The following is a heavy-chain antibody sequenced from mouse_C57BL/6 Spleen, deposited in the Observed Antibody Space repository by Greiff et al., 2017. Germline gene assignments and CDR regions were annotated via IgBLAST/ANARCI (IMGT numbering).Heavy chain of an antibody. V-gene: IGHV1-81*01. D-gene: IGHD1-3*01. J-gene: IGHJ2*01. CDR2: IYPRSGDT. CDR1: GYTFTSYG. Sequence: QVQLQQSGAELARPGASVKLSCKASGYTFTSYGISWVKQSTGKGLEWIGEIYPRSGDTYYNEKFKGKATLTADKSSSTAYMELRSLTSEDSAVYFCARSGNGIYAYGGQGTTLTVPA. CDR3: ARSGNGIYAY.